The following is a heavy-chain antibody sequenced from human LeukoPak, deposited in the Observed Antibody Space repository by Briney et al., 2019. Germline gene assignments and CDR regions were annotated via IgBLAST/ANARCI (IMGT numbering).Heavy chain of an antibody. CDR3: TTYYDSGPSKD. J-gene: IGHJ4*02. CDR1: GFTFSSYA. V-gene: IGHV3-7*05. D-gene: IGHD3-22*01. CDR2: INKNGGDQ. Sequence: GGSLRLSCAASGFTFSSYAMSWVRQAPGKGLEWVANINKNGGDQYYGDSVKGRFTISRDNTKNSLYLQMNSLRAEDTAMYYCTTYYDSGPSKDWGQGTLVTVSS.